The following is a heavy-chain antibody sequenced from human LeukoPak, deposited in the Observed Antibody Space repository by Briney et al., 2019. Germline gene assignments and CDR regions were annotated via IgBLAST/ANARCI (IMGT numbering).Heavy chain of an antibody. CDR1: GGSISSSSYY. V-gene: IGHV4-61*01. CDR2: IYYSGST. D-gene: IGHD3-10*01. CDR3: ARGRGPDYFDY. J-gene: IGHJ4*02. Sequence: SETLSLTCTVSGGSISSSSYYWSWIRQPPGKGLEWIGYIYYSGSTNYNPSLKSRVTISVDTSKNQFSLKLSSVTAADTAVYYCARGRGPDYFDYWGQGTLVTVSS.